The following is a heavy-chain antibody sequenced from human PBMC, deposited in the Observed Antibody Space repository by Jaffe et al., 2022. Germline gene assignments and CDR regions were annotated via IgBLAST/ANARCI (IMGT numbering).Heavy chain of an antibody. CDR3: ARGLGSSGYYYDY. V-gene: IGHV1-69*02. D-gene: IGHD3-22*01. CDR2: IIPILGIA. J-gene: IGHJ4*02. Sequence: QVQLVQSGAEVKKPGSSVKVSCKASGGTFSSYTISWVRQAPGQGLEWMGRIIPILGIANYAQKFQGRVTITADKSTSTAYMELSSLRSEDTAVYYCARGLGSSGYYYDYWGQGTLVTVSS. CDR1: GGTFSSYT.